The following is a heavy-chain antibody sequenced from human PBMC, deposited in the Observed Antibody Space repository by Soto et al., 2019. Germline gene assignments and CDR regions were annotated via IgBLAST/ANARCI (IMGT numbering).Heavy chain of an antibody. CDR2: ISAYNGNT. Sequence: QVQLVQSGAAVKKPGASVKVSCKASGYTFTSYGFSWVRQAPGQGLEWMGWISAYNGNTNYAQKLQGRVTMTTDPSTSTAYMELRSLRSDDTAVYYCASYHLNSYYYGMDVWGQGTTVTVSS. J-gene: IGHJ6*02. CDR3: ASYHLNSYYYGMDV. V-gene: IGHV1-18*01. CDR1: GYTFTSYG.